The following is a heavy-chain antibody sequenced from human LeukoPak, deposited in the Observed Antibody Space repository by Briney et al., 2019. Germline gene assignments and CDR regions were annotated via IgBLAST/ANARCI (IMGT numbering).Heavy chain of an antibody. CDR3: AKEGLGGAYLLFDY. V-gene: IGHV3-33*06. CDR1: GCTFSSYG. D-gene: IGHD1-26*01. J-gene: IGHJ4*02. CDR2: IWYDGSNK. Sequence: PGRSLRLSCAASGCTFSSYGIGSVRQAPGKGLEWVAVIWYDGSNKYYADSVKGRFTISRDNSKNTLYLQMNSLRAEDTAVYYCAKEGLGGAYLLFDYWGQGTLVTVSS.